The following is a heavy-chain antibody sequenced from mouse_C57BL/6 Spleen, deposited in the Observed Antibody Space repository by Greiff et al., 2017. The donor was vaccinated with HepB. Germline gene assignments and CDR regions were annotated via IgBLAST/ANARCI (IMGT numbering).Heavy chain of an antibody. CDR3: ARIYYYGSYAMDY. Sequence: QVQLQQPGAELVKPGASVTMSCKASGYTFTSYWITWVKQRPGQGLEWIGDIYPGSGSTNYNEKFKSKATLTVDTSSSTAYMQLSSLTSEDSAVYYCARIYYYGSYAMDYWGQGTSVTVSS. D-gene: IGHD1-1*01. V-gene: IGHV1-55*01. CDR1: GYTFTSYW. CDR2: IYPGSGST. J-gene: IGHJ4*01.